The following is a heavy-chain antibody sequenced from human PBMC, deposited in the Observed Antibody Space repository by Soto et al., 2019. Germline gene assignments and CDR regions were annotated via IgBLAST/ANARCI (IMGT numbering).Heavy chain of an antibody. J-gene: IGHJ4*02. CDR1: VFTFSSYS. V-gene: IGHV3-23*01. Sequence: HPGGALRLACAASVFTFSSYSMSWVRQAPGKGLEWVSGFRSGGDDGTTHYADSVKGRFTISRDNSKNTLFLQMDSLRAEDTAIYYCAKKVNSGPGSQYFDYWGQGTLVTVSS. CDR2: FRSGGDDGTT. CDR3: AKKVNSGPGSQYFDY. D-gene: IGHD3-10*01.